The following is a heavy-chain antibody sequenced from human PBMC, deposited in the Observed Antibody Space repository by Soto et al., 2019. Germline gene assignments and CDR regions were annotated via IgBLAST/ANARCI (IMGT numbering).Heavy chain of an antibody. CDR1: GGSFSGYY. CDR2: INHSGST. J-gene: IGHJ5*02. Sequence: PSETLSLTCAVYGGSFSGYYWSWIRQPPGKGLEWIGEINHSGSTNYNPSLKSRVTISVDTSKNQFSLKLSSVTAADTAVYYCARAPWYYDFWSGYSVLVTNNWFDPWGQGTLVTVSS. D-gene: IGHD3-3*01. CDR3: ARAPWYYDFWSGYSVLVTNNWFDP. V-gene: IGHV4-34*01.